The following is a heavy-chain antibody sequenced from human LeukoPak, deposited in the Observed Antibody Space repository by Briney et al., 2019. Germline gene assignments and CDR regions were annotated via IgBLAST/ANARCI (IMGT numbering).Heavy chain of an antibody. V-gene: IGHV3-21*01. CDR3: ARLTNQMTTVVTSDY. D-gene: IGHD4-23*01. Sequence: GGSLRLSCAASGFTFSSYSVNWVRQAPGKGLEWVSSISSSSSYIYYADSVKGRFTISRDNAKNSLYLQMNSLRAEDTAVYYCARLTNQMTTVVTSDYWGQGTLFTVSS. J-gene: IGHJ4*02. CDR1: GFTFSSYS. CDR2: ISSSSSYI.